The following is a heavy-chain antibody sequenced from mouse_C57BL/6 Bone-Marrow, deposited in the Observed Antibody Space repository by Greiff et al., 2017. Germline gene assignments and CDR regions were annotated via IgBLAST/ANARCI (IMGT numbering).Heavy chain of an antibody. V-gene: IGHV1-64*01. Sequence: QVQLQQPGAELVKPGASVKLSCKASGYTFTSYWMHWVKQRPGQGLEWIGMIHPNSGSTNYNEKFKSKATLTVDKSSSTAYMQLSSLTSEDSAVXYCERYYGSSLYAMDYWGQGTSVTVSS. CDR3: ERYYGSSLYAMDY. J-gene: IGHJ4*01. D-gene: IGHD1-1*01. CDR2: IHPNSGST. CDR1: GYTFTSYW.